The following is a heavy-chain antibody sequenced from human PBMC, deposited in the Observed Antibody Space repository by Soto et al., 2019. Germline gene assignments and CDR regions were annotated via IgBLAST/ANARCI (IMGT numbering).Heavy chain of an antibody. CDR1: GFTFSFYA. J-gene: IGHJ4*02. D-gene: IGHD3-16*01. V-gene: IGHV3-30*04. CDR2: ISYNGRNK. CDR3: ARQAKIGDRSQFYFDS. Sequence: LRLSCAASGFTFSFYAMHWVRQAPGKGLEWVAVISYNGRNKHYVDSVKGRFTISRDNSQDTLYLQMDSLRPDDTAVYYCARQAKIGDRSQFYFDSWGQETLVTVSS.